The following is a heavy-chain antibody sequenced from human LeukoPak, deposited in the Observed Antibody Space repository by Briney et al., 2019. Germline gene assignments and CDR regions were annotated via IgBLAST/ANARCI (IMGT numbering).Heavy chain of an antibody. Sequence: GGSLTLSCAASGFTFSSYAMSWVRQAPGKGLDGVSAISVSGASTYYADSVKGRFTISRDNSKNTLYLQMNSLRAEDTAVYYCAEAVGADYWGQGTLVTVSS. J-gene: IGHJ4*02. V-gene: IGHV3-23*01. CDR1: GFTFSSYA. CDR2: ISVSGAST. CDR3: AEAVGADY.